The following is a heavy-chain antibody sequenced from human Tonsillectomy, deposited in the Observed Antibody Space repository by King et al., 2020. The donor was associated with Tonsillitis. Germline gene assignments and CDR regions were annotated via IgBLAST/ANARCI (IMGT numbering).Heavy chain of an antibody. CDR2: IYYGGST. CDR3: ASRYCSGGSCYWGGAFDP. V-gene: IGHV4-39*07. CDR1: GGSISSSSYY. Sequence: QLQESGPGLVKPSETLSLTCTVSGGSISSSSYYWGWIRQPPGKGLEWIGSIYYGGSTYYNPSLKSRVTISVDTSKNQFSLKLNSVTAADTAVYYCASRYCSGGSCYWGGAFDPWGQGTLVTVSS. D-gene: IGHD2-15*01. J-gene: IGHJ5*02.